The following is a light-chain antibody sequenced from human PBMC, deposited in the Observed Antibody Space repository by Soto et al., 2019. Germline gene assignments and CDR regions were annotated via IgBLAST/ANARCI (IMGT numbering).Light chain of an antibody. V-gene: IGLV1-40*01. CDR1: SSNIGAGYG. Sequence: QAVVTQPPSASGAPGQRVTISCTGSSSNIGAGYGVHWYQQYPGTPPKLLIYQNNIRPSGVPDRFSGSQSDTSASLAITGLQADDEADYFCQTADTSLSVIFGGGTKLTVL. J-gene: IGLJ2*01. CDR3: QTADTSLSVI. CDR2: QNN.